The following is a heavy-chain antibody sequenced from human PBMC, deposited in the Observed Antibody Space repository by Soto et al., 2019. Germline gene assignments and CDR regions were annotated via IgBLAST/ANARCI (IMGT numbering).Heavy chain of an antibody. J-gene: IGHJ6*02. Sequence: PGGSLRLSCAASGFTFSSYAMHWVRQAPGKGLEWVAVISYDGSNKYYADSVKGRFTISRDNSKNTLYLQMNSLRAEDTAVYYCASGVLRFLEWLVYGIDVCGQGTTVTLYS. V-gene: IGHV3-30-3*01. CDR2: ISYDGSNK. D-gene: IGHD3-3*01. CDR1: GFTFSSYA. CDR3: ASGVLRFLEWLVYGIDV.